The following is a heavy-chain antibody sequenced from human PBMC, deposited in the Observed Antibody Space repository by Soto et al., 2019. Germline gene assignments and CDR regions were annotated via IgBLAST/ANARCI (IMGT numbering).Heavy chain of an antibody. J-gene: IGHJ5*02. CDR2: IYYSGST. V-gene: IGHV4-30-4*01. Sequence: SETLSLTCTVSGGSISSGDYYWSWIRQPPGKGLELIGYIYYSGSTYYNPSLKSRVTRSVDTSKNQFSLKLSSVTAADTAVYYCARGGGYSSSSDRPYWFDPWGQGTLVTVSS. CDR1: GGSISSGDYY. D-gene: IGHD6-6*01. CDR3: ARGGGYSSSSDRPYWFDP.